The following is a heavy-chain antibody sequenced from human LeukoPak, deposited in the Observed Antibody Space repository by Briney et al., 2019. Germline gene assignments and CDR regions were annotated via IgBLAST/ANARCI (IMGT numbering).Heavy chain of an antibody. Sequence: SETLSLTCTVSGGSISDYFWSWIRQPPGKGLEWVGYVFYNGSTNYNPSLKSRVTISVDTSKNQFSLKLSSVTAADTAAYYCARPNWRKFDYWGQGTLVTVSS. V-gene: IGHV4-59*12. CDR3: ARPNWRKFDY. CDR2: VFYNGST. J-gene: IGHJ4*02. D-gene: IGHD1-1*01. CDR1: GGSISDYF.